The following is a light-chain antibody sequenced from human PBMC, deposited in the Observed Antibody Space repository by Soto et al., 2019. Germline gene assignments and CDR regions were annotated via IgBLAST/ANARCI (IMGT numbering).Light chain of an antibody. CDR1: QSVSSN. CDR3: QQYYDWLTWT. V-gene: IGKV3-15*01. CDR2: GAS. J-gene: IGKJ1*01. Sequence: EIVLTHSPGTLSLSPCERATLSWSASQSVSSNLAWYQQKPGQAPRLLIYGASTRATDIPARFSGSGSGTEFTLTITSLQSEDFAVYYCQQYYDWLTWTFGQGTKVDIK.